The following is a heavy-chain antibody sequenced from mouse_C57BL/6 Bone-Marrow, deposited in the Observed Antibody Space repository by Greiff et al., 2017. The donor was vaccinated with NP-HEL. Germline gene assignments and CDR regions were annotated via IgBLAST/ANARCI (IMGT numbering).Heavy chain of an antibody. V-gene: IGHV1-9*01. CDR1: GYTFTGYW. Sequence: QVQLQQSGAELMKPGASVKLSCKATGYTFTGYWLEWVKQRPGHGLEWFGEILPGSGSTNYNAKFKGKATFTADTSSNTAYMQLSSLTTEDSAIYYCARGLLWLRRYYFDYWGQGTTLTVSS. CDR3: ARGLLWLRRYYFDY. CDR2: ILPGSGST. J-gene: IGHJ2*01. D-gene: IGHD2-2*01.